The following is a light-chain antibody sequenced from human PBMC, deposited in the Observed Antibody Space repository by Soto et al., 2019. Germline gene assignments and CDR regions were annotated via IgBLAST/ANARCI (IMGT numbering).Light chain of an antibody. J-gene: IGKJ2*01. CDR2: KAT. CDR1: QSIGSG. V-gene: IGKV1-5*03. CDR3: QQYNDFQYT. Sequence: DIQMTQSPSTLSASVGDGVTITCRASQSIGSGLAWYQQRPGKAPKLLIYKATNLQEVFPSRFSGSGSGTDFSLNISSLQPVDSATYYCQQYNDFQYTFGQGTKLQI.